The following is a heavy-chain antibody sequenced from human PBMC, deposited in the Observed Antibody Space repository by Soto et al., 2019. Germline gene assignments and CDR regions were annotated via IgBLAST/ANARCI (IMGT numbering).Heavy chain of an antibody. Sequence: QVQLQESGPGLVKPSETLSLTCTVSGGSISPYYWNWIRQPPGKGLEWIGYIFHSGSTSYNPSLKSLVPQSIDTSSYPCSLALSSVAAADTAVYFRARDRGDRSSWYWVDPWGPGTLVTVSS. CDR1: GGSISPYY. V-gene: IGHV4-59*01. J-gene: IGHJ5*02. CDR2: IFHSGST. D-gene: IGHD6-13*01. CDR3: ARDRGDRSSWYWVDP.